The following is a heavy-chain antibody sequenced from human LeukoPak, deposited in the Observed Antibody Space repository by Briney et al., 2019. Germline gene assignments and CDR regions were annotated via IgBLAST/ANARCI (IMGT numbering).Heavy chain of an antibody. J-gene: IGHJ6*04. D-gene: IGHD3-22*01. V-gene: IGHV1-18*01. Sequence: ASVKVSCKASGYTFTRYGISWVRQAPGHGLEWMGWIRAYNGNTNYAQKLQGRVTMTTDTSTSTAYMELRSLRSDDTAVYYCARDKIVVVITGYYGMDVWGTGTTVTVSS. CDR1: GYTFTRYG. CDR3: ARDKIVVVITGYYGMDV. CDR2: IRAYNGNT.